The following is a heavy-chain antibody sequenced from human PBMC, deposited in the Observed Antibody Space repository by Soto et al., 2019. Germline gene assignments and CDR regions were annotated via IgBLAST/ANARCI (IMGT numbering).Heavy chain of an antibody. CDR2: IYYTGGTSGST. J-gene: IGHJ4*02. V-gene: IGHV4-59*11. CDR3: AREDYYDSSGFGL. D-gene: IGHD3-22*01. Sequence: SETLSLTCIVSGGSISGHYWSWIRQPPGKGLEWIGHIYYTGGTSGSTNYNPSLKSRVTISVDTSKNQFYLKLSFVTAADTALYYCAREDYYDSSGFGLWGRGTLVTVS. CDR1: GGSISGHY.